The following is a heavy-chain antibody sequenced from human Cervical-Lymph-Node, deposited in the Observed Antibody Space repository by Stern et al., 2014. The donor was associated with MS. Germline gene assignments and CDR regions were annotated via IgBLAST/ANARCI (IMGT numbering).Heavy chain of an antibody. J-gene: IGHJ3*02. Sequence: VQLVESGAEVKKPGASVKVSCKASGYTFSSYGISWVRQAPGQGLEWMGWISDDDSNTYYAQKLQGRVTMTTDTSTSTAYMELRSLRSDDTAVYYCARGLLGSENVFDIWGQGTMVTVSS. V-gene: IGHV1-18*01. CDR2: ISDDDSNT. D-gene: IGHD2-15*01. CDR3: ARGLLGSENVFDI. CDR1: GYTFSSYG.